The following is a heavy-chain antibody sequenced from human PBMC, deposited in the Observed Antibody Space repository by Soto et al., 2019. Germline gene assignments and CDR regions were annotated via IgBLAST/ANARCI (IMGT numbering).Heavy chain of an antibody. D-gene: IGHD3-10*01. CDR3: TKSMELFYYASGSPVCFDY. CDR1: GFAFNGFA. Sequence: EVQLLASGGGLVQPRGSLILSCAASGFAFNGFAMHRVRQAPGKGLVWVSGIGPSSSSTYYADSVKGRFIISIDNSKNRWYGQMNSLRGAETSFYYFTKSMELFYYASGSPVCFDYWGQGTLVIVSS. J-gene: IGHJ4*02. CDR2: IGPSSSST. V-gene: IGHV3-23*01.